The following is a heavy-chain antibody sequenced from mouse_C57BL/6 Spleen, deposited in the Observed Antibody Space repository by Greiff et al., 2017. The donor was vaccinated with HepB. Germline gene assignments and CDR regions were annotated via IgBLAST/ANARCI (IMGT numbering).Heavy chain of an antibody. D-gene: IGHD1-1*02. CDR3: ARDYGDY. J-gene: IGHJ2*01. CDR2: INPSTGGT. V-gene: IGHV1-42*01. CDR1: GYSFTGYY. Sequence: EVKLQESGPELVKPGASVKISCKASGYSFTGYYMNWVKQSPEKSLEWIGEINPSTGGTTYNQKFKAKATLTVDKSSSTAYMQLKSLTSEDSAVYYCARDYGDYWGQGTTLTVSS.